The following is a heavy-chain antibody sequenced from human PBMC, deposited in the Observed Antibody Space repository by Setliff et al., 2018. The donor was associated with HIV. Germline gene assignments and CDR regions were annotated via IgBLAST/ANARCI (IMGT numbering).Heavy chain of an antibody. CDR3: ARDRGYRSAWSYYGMDV. J-gene: IGHJ6*02. CDR2: ISYDGTNK. V-gene: IGHV3-30-3*01. D-gene: IGHD6-19*01. Sequence: LSLTCTVSGDSISSGDYYWSWVRQAPGKGLEWVAVISYDGTNKYYGDSVKGRFTISRDNSKKTLYLQMNSLSGDDTAVYYCARDRGYRSAWSYYGMDVWGQGTTVTVSS. CDR1: GDSISSGD.